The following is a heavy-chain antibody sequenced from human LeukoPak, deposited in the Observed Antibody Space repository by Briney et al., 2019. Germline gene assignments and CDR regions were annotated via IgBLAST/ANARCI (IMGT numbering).Heavy chain of an antibody. J-gene: IGHJ3*02. CDR1: GYTFTSYD. CDR2: MNPNSGNT. D-gene: IGHD5-12*01. CDR3: AINSGYDFILMSDAFDI. Sequence: GASVKVSCEASGYTFTSYDINWVRQATGQGLEWMGWMNPNSGNTGYAQKFQGRVTMTRNTSISTAYMELSSLRSEDTAVYYCAINSGYDFILMSDAFDIWGQGTMVTVSS. V-gene: IGHV1-8*01.